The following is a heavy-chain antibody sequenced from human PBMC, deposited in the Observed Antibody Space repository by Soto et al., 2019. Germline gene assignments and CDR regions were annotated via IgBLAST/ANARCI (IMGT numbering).Heavy chain of an antibody. J-gene: IGHJ4*01. Sequence: SETLSLTCAVSGGSISSGGYSWSWIRQPPGKGLEWIGYIYHSGSTYYNPSLKSRVTISVDRSKNQFSLKLSSVTAADTAVYYCARHDGFSSGWIFDYWGHGTLVTVSS. CDR2: IYHSGST. V-gene: IGHV4-30-2*01. CDR1: GGSISSGGYS. CDR3: ARHDGFSSGWIFDY. D-gene: IGHD6-19*01.